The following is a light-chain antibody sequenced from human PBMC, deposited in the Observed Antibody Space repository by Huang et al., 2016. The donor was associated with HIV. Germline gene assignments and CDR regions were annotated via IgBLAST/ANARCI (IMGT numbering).Light chain of an antibody. Sequence: IQLTQSPSSLSASVGDGVIITCRASQGISSYLAWYQQKPGKAPKRLIYAASTLKSGVPSRFSGSGSGTDFTLTISSLQPEDFATYYCQQLNSYPETFGQGTKVEIK. CDR3: QQLNSYPET. V-gene: IGKV1-9*01. J-gene: IGKJ1*01. CDR1: QGISSY. CDR2: AAS.